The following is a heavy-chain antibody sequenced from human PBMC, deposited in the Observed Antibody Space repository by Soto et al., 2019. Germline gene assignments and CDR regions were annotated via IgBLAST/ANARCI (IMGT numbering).Heavy chain of an antibody. CDR1: GFTFSSYA. CDR2: ISGSGGST. Sequence: VGSLRLSCAASGFTFSSYAMSWVRQAPGKGLEWVSAISGSGGSTYYADSVKGRFTISRDNSKNTLYPQMNSLRAEDTAVYYCARSIAARLNWFDPWGQGTLVTVSS. J-gene: IGHJ5*02. D-gene: IGHD6-6*01. V-gene: IGHV3-23*01. CDR3: ARSIAARLNWFDP.